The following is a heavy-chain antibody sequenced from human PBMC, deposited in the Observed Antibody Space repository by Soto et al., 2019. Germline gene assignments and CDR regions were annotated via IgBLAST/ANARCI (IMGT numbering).Heavy chain of an antibody. J-gene: IGHJ4*02. Sequence: EVQLVQSGGDFVQPGGYLRLSCVASGFTFSTYWMTWVRQAPGMGLEWVAGIKEDGSEEVYVDSVKGRFSISRDNAKTSLYLQLNSLRAEDTAVYYCATAISSPFSNFDYWGQGSLVTVSS. D-gene: IGHD2-2*01. CDR2: IKEDGSEE. CDR3: ATAISSPFSNFDY. V-gene: IGHV3-7*01. CDR1: GFTFSTYW.